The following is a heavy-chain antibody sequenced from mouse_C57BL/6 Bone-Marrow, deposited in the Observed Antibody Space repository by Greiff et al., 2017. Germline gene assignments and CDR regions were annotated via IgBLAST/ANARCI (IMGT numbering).Heavy chain of an antibody. CDR3: ARSWDYDGGCAMDY. V-gene: IGHV1-69*01. J-gene: IGHJ4*01. CDR2: IDPSDSYT. Sequence: QVQLQQPGAELVMPGASVKLSCKASGYTFTSYWMHWVKQRPGQGLEWIGEIDPSDSYTNYNQKFKGKSTLTVDKSSSTAYMQLSSLTSEDSAVYYCARSWDYDGGCAMDYWGQGTSVTVSS. CDR1: GYTFTSYW. D-gene: IGHD2-4*01.